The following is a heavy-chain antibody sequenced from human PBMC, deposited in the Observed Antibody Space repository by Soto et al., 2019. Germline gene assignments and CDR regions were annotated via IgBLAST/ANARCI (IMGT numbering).Heavy chain of an antibody. V-gene: IGHV4-38-2*02. CDR3: ARDKYYYDTSGYRNFDY. D-gene: IGHD3-22*01. Sequence: SETLSLTCAVSGSSISSGSYWGWIRQPPGKGLEWIGSIYHSRSTYYNPSLKSRVSIPVDTSKNQFSLKLTSVTAADTAVYYCARDKYYYDTSGYRNFDYWGEGILVTVS. J-gene: IGHJ4*02. CDR2: IYHSRST. CDR1: GSSISSGSY.